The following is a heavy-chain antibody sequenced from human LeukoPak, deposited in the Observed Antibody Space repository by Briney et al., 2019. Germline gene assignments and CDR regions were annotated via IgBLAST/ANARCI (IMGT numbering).Heavy chain of an antibody. CDR1: GFTFSDYY. CDR2: ISSSGSTI. CDR3: ARENVVVAGTEYYYGMDV. D-gene: IGHD2-15*01. V-gene: IGHV3-11*01. J-gene: IGHJ6*02. Sequence: PGGSLRLSCAASGFTFSDYYMSWIRQAPGKGLEWVSYISSSGSTIYYADSVKGRFTISRDNAKNSLYLQMNSLRAEDTAVYYCARENVVVAGTEYYYGMDVWGQGITVTVSS.